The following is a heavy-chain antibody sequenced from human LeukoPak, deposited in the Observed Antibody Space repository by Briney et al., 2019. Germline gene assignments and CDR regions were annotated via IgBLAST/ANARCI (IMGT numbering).Heavy chain of an antibody. Sequence: GGSLRLSCAASGFTFSSYSMNWVRQAPGKGLEWVSSISSSSSYIYYADSVKGRFTISRDNAKNLLYLQMNSLRAEDTAVYYCARALTLGIAVAGTFAGWGQGTLVTVSS. V-gene: IGHV3-21*01. D-gene: IGHD6-19*01. CDR1: GFTFSSYS. CDR2: ISSSSSYI. CDR3: ARALTLGIAVAGTFAG. J-gene: IGHJ4*02.